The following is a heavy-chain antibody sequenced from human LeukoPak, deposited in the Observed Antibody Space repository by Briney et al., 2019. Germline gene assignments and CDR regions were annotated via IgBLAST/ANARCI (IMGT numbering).Heavy chain of an antibody. CDR1: GFTFSRYW. V-gene: IGHV3-7*03. Sequence: GGSLRLSCAASGFTFSRYWMSWVRQAPGQGLEWVATIKQDGSETYCVDSVKGRFTISRDNAKNSLHLQMNSLRAEDAAVFYCARMDYYTSGTYTYPNFDYWGQGTLVTVSS. CDR2: IKQDGSET. J-gene: IGHJ4*02. D-gene: IGHD3-10*01. CDR3: ARMDYYTSGTYTYPNFDY.